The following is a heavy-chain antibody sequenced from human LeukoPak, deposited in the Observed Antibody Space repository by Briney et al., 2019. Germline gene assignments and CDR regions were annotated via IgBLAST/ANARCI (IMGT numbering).Heavy chain of an antibody. V-gene: IGHV1-18*01. CDR1: GYTFTDYG. J-gene: IGHJ4*02. Sequence: ATVKVSCKASGYTFTDYGFSWVRQAPGQGLEWMGWISAYNGNTNYAQNLQGRVTMTTDTSTSTAYMELRSLRSDDTAVYYCARDDASIVGTTPLNYWGQGTLVTVSS. CDR3: ARDDASIVGTTPLNY. CDR2: ISAYNGNT. D-gene: IGHD1-26*01.